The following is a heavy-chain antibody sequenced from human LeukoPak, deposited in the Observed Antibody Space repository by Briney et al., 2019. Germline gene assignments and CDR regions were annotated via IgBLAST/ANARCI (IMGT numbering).Heavy chain of an antibody. J-gene: IGHJ1*01. V-gene: IGHV3-30*02. CDR3: AKGSRVGEYLQH. CDR1: GFTFSTYG. Sequence: TGGSLRLSCAASGFTFSTYGMHWLRQAPGKGLEWVSFIRYVGINKYYADSVKGRFTISRDNSKNTLYLQMNSLRAEDTAVYYCAKGSRVGEYLQHWGQGTLVTVSS. CDR2: IRYVGINK. D-gene: IGHD1-26*01.